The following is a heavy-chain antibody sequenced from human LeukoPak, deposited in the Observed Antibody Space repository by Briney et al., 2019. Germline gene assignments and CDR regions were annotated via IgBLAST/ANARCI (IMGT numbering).Heavy chain of an antibody. Sequence: GGSLRLSCAASGFTFSSYDMHWVRQATGKGLEWVSAIGTAGDTYYPGSVKGRFTISRENAKNSLYLQMNSLRAGDTAVYYCAIYRSGHNAFDIWGQGTMVTVSS. CDR2: IGTAGDT. J-gene: IGHJ3*02. CDR1: GFTFSSYD. V-gene: IGHV3-13*01. CDR3: AIYRSGHNAFDI. D-gene: IGHD2-15*01.